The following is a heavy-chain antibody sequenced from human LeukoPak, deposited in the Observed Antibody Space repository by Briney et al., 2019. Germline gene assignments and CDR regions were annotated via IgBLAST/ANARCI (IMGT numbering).Heavy chain of an antibody. J-gene: IGHJ4*02. D-gene: IGHD3-3*01. CDR3: AKDREHYDFWSGYYFGY. CDR1: GFTFSSYA. Sequence: GGSLRLSCAASGFTFSSYAMSWVRQAPGKGLEWVSAISGSGGSTYYADSVRGRFTISRDNSKNTLYLQMNSLRAEDTAVYYCAKDREHYDFWSGYYFGYWGQGTLVTVSS. V-gene: IGHV3-23*01. CDR2: ISGSGGST.